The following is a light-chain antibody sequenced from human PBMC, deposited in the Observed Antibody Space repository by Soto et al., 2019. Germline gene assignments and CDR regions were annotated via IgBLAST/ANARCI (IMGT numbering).Light chain of an antibody. J-gene: IGKJ5*01. V-gene: IGKV3-11*01. CDR3: QQRTSWPIT. CDR1: QSVSSY. Sequence: EIVLTQSPATLSFSPGERATLSCRASQSVSSYLAWYQQTPGQTPRLLIYDASNRATGIPARFSGSGSGTDFTLTISSLEPEEFAVYYCQQRTSWPITFGQGTRLEIK. CDR2: DAS.